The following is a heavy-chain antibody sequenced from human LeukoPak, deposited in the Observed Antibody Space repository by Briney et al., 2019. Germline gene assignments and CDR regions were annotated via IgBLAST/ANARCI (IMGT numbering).Heavy chain of an antibody. V-gene: IGHV4-39*01. CDR2: IYYSGST. CDR1: GGSISSSSYY. CDR3: ARPLCYYDSSGYLY. D-gene: IGHD3-22*01. J-gene: IGHJ4*02. Sequence: PSETLSLTCTVSGGSISSSSYYWGWIRQPPGKGLEWIGSIYYSGSTYYNPSLKSRVTISVDTSKNQFSLKLSSVTAADTAVYYCARPLCYYDSSGYLYWGQGTLVTVSS.